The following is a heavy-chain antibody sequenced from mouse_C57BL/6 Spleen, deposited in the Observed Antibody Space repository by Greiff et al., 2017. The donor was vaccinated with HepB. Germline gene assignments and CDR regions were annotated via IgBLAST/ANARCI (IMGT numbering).Heavy chain of an antibody. CDR3: ARHYYGSSYHDWYFDV. Sequence: EVMLVESGGDLVKPGGSLKLSCAASGFTFSSYGMSWVRQTPDKRLEWVATISSGGSYTYYPDSVKGRFTISRDNAKNTLYLQMSSLKSEDTAMYYCARHYYGSSYHDWYFDVWGTGTTVTVSS. J-gene: IGHJ1*03. CDR1: GFTFSSYG. D-gene: IGHD1-1*01. V-gene: IGHV5-6*01. CDR2: ISSGGSYT.